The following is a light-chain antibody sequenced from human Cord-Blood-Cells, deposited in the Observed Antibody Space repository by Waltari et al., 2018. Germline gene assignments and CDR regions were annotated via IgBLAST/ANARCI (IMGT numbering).Light chain of an antibody. V-gene: IGKV3-11*01. CDR1: QSVSSY. CDR2: DAS. CDR3: QQRSNWPPLT. J-gene: IGKJ4*01. Sequence: EIVLTQSPATLSLSPGERATLSCRASQSVSSYLAWYQQKPGQAPRLLIYDASNRATGIPARCSGSGSGTDFTLPISSLEPEDVAVYYCQQRSNWPPLTFGGGTKVEIK.